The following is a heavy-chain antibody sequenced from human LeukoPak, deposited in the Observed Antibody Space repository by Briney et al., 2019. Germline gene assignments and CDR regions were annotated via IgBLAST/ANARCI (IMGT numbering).Heavy chain of an antibody. D-gene: IGHD4-11*01. CDR2: INHSGST. J-gene: IGHJ6*03. CDR1: GGSISSGSYY. CDR3: ARLPQKLRYYYYMGV. V-gene: IGHV4-39*07. Sequence: SETLSLTCTVSGGSISSGSYYWSWIRQPPGKGLEWIGEINHSGSTNYNPSLKSRVTISVDTSKNQFSLKLSSVTAADTAVYYCARLPQKLRYYYYMGVWVKGTTVTISS.